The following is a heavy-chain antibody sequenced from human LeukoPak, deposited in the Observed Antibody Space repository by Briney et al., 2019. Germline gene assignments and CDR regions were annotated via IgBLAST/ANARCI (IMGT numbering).Heavy chain of an antibody. D-gene: IGHD6-19*01. J-gene: IGHJ4*02. CDR1: GFTFSSYA. Sequence: GRSLRLSCAASGFTFSSYAMHWVRQAPGKGLEWVAVISYDGSNKYYADSVKGRFTISRDNSKNTLYLQMNSLRAEDTAVYYCARDRIAVAGTSGGLDYWGQGTLVTVSS. CDR3: ARDRIAVAGTSGGLDY. V-gene: IGHV3-30*01. CDR2: ISYDGSNK.